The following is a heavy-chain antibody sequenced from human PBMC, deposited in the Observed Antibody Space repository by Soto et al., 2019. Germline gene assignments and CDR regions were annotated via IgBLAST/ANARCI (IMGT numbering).Heavy chain of an antibody. V-gene: IGHV4-34*01. J-gene: IGHJ6*02. Sequence: SETLSLTCAVYGGSCSGYYWSWIRQPPWKGLEWIGEINHSGSTNYNPSLKSRVTISVDTSKNQFSLKLSSVTAADTAVYYCARGPLSIAARYYYYYGMHVWGQGTTVTVSS. CDR1: GGSCSGYY. D-gene: IGHD6-6*01. CDR3: ARGPLSIAARYYYYYGMHV. CDR2: INHSGST.